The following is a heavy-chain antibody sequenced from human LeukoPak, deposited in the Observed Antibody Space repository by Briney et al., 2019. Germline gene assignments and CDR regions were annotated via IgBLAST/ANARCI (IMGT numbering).Heavy chain of an antibody. V-gene: IGHV3-48*02. J-gene: IGHJ5*02. CDR1: GFTFSSYS. Sequence: GGSLRLSCAASGFTFSSYSMNWVRQAPGKGLEWVSYISSSSSTIYYADSVKGRFTISRDNAKNSLYLQMNGLRDEDTAVYYCARDPDGDYVWFDPWGQGTLVTVSS. CDR2: ISSSSSTI. D-gene: IGHD4-17*01. CDR3: ARDPDGDYVWFDP.